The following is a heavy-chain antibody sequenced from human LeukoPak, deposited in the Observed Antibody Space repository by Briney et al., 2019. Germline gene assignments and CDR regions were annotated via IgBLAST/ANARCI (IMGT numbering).Heavy chain of an antibody. D-gene: IGHD1-26*01. CDR2: ISWNSGSI. CDR1: GFTFDDYA. J-gene: IGHJ4*02. CDR3: ARGGPRWELPLDY. Sequence: PGGSLRLSCAASGFTFDDYAMHWVRQAPGKGLEWVSGISWNSGSIGYADSVKGRFTISRDDAKNSLYLQMNSLRAEDTALYYCARGGPRWELPLDYWGQGTLVTVSS. V-gene: IGHV3-9*01.